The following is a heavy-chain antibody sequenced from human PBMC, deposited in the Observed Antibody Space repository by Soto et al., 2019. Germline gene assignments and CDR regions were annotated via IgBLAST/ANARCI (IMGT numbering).Heavy chain of an antibody. Sequence: SETLSLTCTVSGGSISSYYWSWIRQPPGKGLEWIGYIYYSGSTNYNPSLKSRVTISVDTSKNQFSLKLSSVTAADTAVYYCARRIRSAAFDIWGQGTIVNV. V-gene: IGHV4-59*08. CDR1: GGSISSYY. CDR3: ARRIRSAAFDI. CDR2: IYYSGST. J-gene: IGHJ3*02. D-gene: IGHD6-6*01.